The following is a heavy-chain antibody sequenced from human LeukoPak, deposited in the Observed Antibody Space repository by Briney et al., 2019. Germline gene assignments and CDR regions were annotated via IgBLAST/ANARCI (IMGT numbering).Heavy chain of an antibody. V-gene: IGHV1-18*01. J-gene: IGHJ4*02. D-gene: IGHD3-22*01. Sequence: ASVRVSCKASGYTFTNFAITWVRQAPGQGLEWMGWISTYNGNPKYAPSFQGRLTMTTDSSTSTAYMELRSLRFDDTAVYYCARVPWYFYDTSGYYCDYWGQGTLITVSS. CDR3: ARVPWYFYDTSGYYCDY. CDR1: GYTFTNFA. CDR2: ISTYNGNP.